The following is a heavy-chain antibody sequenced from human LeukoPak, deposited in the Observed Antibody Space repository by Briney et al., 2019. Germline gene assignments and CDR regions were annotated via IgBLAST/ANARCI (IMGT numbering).Heavy chain of an antibody. D-gene: IGHD6-19*01. CDR1: GYSISSGYY. Sequence: SETLSLTCTVSGYSISSGYYWGWIRQPPGKGLEWIGSIYHSGSTYYNPSLKSRVTISVDTSKNQFSLKLSSVTAADTAVYYCARHRYSSGSPFDIWGQGTMVTVSS. J-gene: IGHJ3*02. CDR3: ARHRYSSGSPFDI. CDR2: IYHSGST. V-gene: IGHV4-38-2*02.